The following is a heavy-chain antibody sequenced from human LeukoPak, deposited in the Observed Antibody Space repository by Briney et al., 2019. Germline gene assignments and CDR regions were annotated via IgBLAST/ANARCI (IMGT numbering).Heavy chain of an antibody. Sequence: PGGSLRLSCAPSGFTFSDYYMSWLRQATGKGLEWVSYISSSSSYTNYADSVKGRFTISRDNAKNSLYLQMNSLRAEDTAVYYCARVHYDILTGYSPHFDYWGQGTLVTVSS. CDR3: ARVHYDILTGYSPHFDY. J-gene: IGHJ4*02. D-gene: IGHD3-9*01. CDR1: GFTFSDYY. CDR2: ISSSSSYT. V-gene: IGHV3-11*05.